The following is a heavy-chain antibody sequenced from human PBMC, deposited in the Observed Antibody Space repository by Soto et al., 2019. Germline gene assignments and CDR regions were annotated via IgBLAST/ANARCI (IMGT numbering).Heavy chain of an antibody. J-gene: IGHJ5*02. CDR3: ARGFPGVYCSGGSCSSTNWFDP. D-gene: IGHD2-15*01. CDR1: GYTFTSYD. CDR2: MNPNSGNT. Sequence: ASVKVSCKASGYTFTSYDINWVRQATGQGLEWMGWMNPNSGNTDYAQKFQGSVTMTRNTSISTAYMELSSLRSEDTAVYYCARGFPGVYCSGGSCSSTNWFDPWGQGTLVTVSS. V-gene: IGHV1-8*01.